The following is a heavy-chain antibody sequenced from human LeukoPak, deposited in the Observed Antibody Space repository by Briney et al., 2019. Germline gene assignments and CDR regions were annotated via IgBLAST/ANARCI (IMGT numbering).Heavy chain of an antibody. CDR3: ARSLPAEFWSGYPPDYYYYYMDV. D-gene: IGHD3-3*01. CDR2: ISSSSSYI. Sequence: GGSLRLSCAASGFTVSSNYMNWVRQAPGKGLGWVSSISSSSSYIYYADSVKGRFTISRDNAKNSLYPQMNSLRAEDTAVYYCARSLPAEFWSGYPPDYYYYYMDVWGKGTTVTVSS. V-gene: IGHV3-21*01. CDR1: GFTVSSNY. J-gene: IGHJ6*03.